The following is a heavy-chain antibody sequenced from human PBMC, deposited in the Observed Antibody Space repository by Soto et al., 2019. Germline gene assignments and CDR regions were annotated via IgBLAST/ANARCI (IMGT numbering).Heavy chain of an antibody. V-gene: IGHV3-23*01. CDR3: AKTRTYCSGGSCYAIAC. J-gene: IGHJ4*02. CDR1: GFTFSSYA. D-gene: IGHD2-15*01. CDR2: ISGSGGST. Sequence: EVQLLESGGGLVQPGGSLRLSCAASGFTFSSYAMSWVRQAPGKGLEWVSAISGSGGSTYYADSVKGRFTISRDNSKNTLYLQMNSRRAEDTAVYYCAKTRTYCSGGSCYAIACWGQGTLVTVSS.